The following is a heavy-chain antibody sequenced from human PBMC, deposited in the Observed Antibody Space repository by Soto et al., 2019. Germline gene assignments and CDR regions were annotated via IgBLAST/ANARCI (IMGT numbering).Heavy chain of an antibody. CDR2: IKQDGSKK. CDR3: AKRVWYFDL. Sequence: GGSLRLSCAASGFTFSSYWMTWVRQAPGKGLEWVANIKQDGSKKYYVDSVKGRFTISRDNAKNSRYLQMSGLRAEETAVYYCAKRVWYFDLWGRGTLVTVSS. CDR1: GFTFSSYW. V-gene: IGHV3-7*01. J-gene: IGHJ2*01.